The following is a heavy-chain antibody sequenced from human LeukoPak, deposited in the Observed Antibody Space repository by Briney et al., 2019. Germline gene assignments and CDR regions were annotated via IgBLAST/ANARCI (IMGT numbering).Heavy chain of an antibody. CDR3: ARGLMDWYFDL. D-gene: IGHD2-8*01. CDR2: ISSSSSYI. CDR1: GFTFSDFY. Sequence: GGSLRLSCAASGFTFSDFYMSWVRQAPGKGLEWVSSISSSSSYIYYADSVKGRFTISRDNAKNSLYLQMNSLRAEDTAVYYCARGLMDWYFDLWGRGTLVTVSS. V-gene: IGHV3-21*01. J-gene: IGHJ2*01.